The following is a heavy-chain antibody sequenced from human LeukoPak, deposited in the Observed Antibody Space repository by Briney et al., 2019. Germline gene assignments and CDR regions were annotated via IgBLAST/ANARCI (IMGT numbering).Heavy chain of an antibody. J-gene: IGHJ4*02. Sequence: GGSLRLSCAASGFTFSSYAMSWVRQAPGKGLEWVSAISGSGGSTYYADSVKGRFTISRDNSKNTLYLQMNSLRAEDTAVYFCAGRHCSGGGCYFAGADPFDYWGQGTLVTVSS. D-gene: IGHD2-15*01. CDR2: ISGSGGST. V-gene: IGHV3-23*01. CDR1: GFTFSSYA. CDR3: AGRHCSGGGCYFAGADPFDY.